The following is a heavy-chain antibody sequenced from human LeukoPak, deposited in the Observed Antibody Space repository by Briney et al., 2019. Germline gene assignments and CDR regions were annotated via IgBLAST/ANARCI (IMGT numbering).Heavy chain of an antibody. CDR1: GFTFSNYA. J-gene: IGHJ4*02. CDR2: ISGSGDST. V-gene: IGHV3-23*01. Sequence: PAGSLRLSCAASGFTFSNYAMRWVRQAPGKGLEWVSGISGSGDSTYYADSVKGRFTISRDNSKNTLYLQMNSLRAEDTAVYYCARRSGIAVAGDFDYWGQGTLVTVSS. D-gene: IGHD6-19*01. CDR3: ARRSGIAVAGDFDY.